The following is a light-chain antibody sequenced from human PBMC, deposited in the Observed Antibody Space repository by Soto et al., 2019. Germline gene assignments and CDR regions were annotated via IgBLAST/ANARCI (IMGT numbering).Light chain of an antibody. CDR2: KAS. CDR3: QQYHNLWT. Sequence: DIQMTQPPSTLSASVGDRVTITCRASQTISSWLAWYQQQPGKAPKLLIYKASSLESGVPSRFSGSGSGTEFTLTISSLQPDDFAAYYCQQYHNLWTFGQGTKVDIK. V-gene: IGKV1-5*03. J-gene: IGKJ1*01. CDR1: QTISSW.